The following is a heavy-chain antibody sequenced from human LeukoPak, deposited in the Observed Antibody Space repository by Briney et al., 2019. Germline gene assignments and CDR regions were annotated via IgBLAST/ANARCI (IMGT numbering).Heavy chain of an antibody. CDR2: FDPEDGET. J-gene: IGHJ4*02. V-gene: IGHV1-24*01. D-gene: IGHD3-9*01. CDR3: ATDILRYFDWLLPY. Sequence: ASVKVSCKVSGYTLTELSMHWVRQAPGKGLEWMGGFDPEDGETIYAQKFRGRVTMTEDTSTDTAYMELSSLRSEDTAVYYCATDILRYFDWLLPYWGQGTLVTVSS. CDR1: GYTLTELS.